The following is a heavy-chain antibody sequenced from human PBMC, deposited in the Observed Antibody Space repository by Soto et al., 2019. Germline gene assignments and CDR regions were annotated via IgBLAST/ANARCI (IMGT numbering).Heavy chain of an antibody. D-gene: IGHD6-19*01. CDR1: GFTFSNYA. V-gene: IGHV3-21*01. J-gene: IGHJ4*02. CDR3: ASDPEYSSGLRFDY. Sequence: PVGSLRLSCAASGFTFSNYAMSWVRQAPGKGLQWVSSISSGSTYTYHADSMKGRFTISRDNAKNSLYLQMNSLRAEDTAVYYCASDPEYSSGLRFDYWGQGTLVTVSS. CDR2: ISSGSTYT.